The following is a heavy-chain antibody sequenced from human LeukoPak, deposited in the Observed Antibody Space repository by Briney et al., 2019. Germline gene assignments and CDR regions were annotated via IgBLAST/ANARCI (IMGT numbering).Heavy chain of an antibody. V-gene: IGHV4-39*01. CDR1: GGSISTYY. J-gene: IGHJ4*02. D-gene: IGHD1-1*01. CDR2: IYYSGST. CDR3: ARGTGDY. Sequence: SETLSLTCAVSGGSISTYYWNWIRQPPGKGLEWIGSIYYSGSTYYNPSLKSRVTISVDTSKNQFSLKLSSVTAADTAVYYCARGTGDYWGQGTLVTVSS.